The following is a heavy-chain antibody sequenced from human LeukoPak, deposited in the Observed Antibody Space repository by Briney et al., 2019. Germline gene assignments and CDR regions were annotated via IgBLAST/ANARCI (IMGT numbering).Heavy chain of an antibody. D-gene: IGHD6-19*01. CDR2: IKTDGSST. CDR1: GFTFSSYW. J-gene: IGHJ4*02. CDR3: ARERSTGWSDY. Sequence: GGSLRLSCAASGFTFSSYWMDWVRQAPGKGLVWVSRIKTDGSSTSYADSVKGRFTISRDNAKNTLYMQMNSPRAEDTAVYYCARERSTGWSDYWGQGNLVNVSS. V-gene: IGHV3-74*01.